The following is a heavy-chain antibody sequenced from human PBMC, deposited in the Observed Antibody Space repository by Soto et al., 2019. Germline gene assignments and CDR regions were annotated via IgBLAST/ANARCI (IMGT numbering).Heavy chain of an antibody. Sequence: QVQLVESGGGVVQPGRSLRLSCAASGFTFSSYGMHWVRQAPGKGLEWVAVIWYDGSNKYYADSVKGRFTISRDNSKNTLYLQMNSLRAEDTAVYYCARDYGPNIVLAPVLPSAFDIWGQGTMVTVSS. CDR2: IWYDGSNK. D-gene: IGHD5-12*01. J-gene: IGHJ3*02. V-gene: IGHV3-33*01. CDR1: GFTFSSYG. CDR3: ARDYGPNIVLAPVLPSAFDI.